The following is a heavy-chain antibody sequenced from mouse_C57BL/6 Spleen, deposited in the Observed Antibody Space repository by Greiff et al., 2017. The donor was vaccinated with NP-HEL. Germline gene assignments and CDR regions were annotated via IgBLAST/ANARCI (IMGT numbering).Heavy chain of an antibody. J-gene: IGHJ4*01. CDR1: GFTFSDYY. Sequence: EVMLVESGGGLVQPGGSLKLSCAASGFTFSDYYMYWVRQTPEKRLEWVAYISNGGGSTYYPDTVKGRFTISRDNAKNTLYLQMSRLKSEDTAMYYCARQAYRGFMDYWGQGTSVTVSS. CDR3: ARQAYRGFMDY. D-gene: IGHD1-3*01. V-gene: IGHV5-12*01. CDR2: ISNGGGST.